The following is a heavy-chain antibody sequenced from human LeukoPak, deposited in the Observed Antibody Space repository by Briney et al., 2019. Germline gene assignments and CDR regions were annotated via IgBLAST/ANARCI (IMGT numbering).Heavy chain of an antibody. CDR1: GVSISSNNSY. D-gene: IGHD3/OR15-3a*01. V-gene: IGHV4-39*01. CDR3: ARQTGSGLFILP. CDR2: IYYSGNT. J-gene: IGHJ4*02. Sequence: SETLSLTCTVSGVSISSNNSYWGWIRQPPGKGLEWIGSIYYSGNTYYNASLKSQVSISIDTSKNQFSLKLTSVTAADTAVYYCARQTGSGLFILPGGQGALVTVSS.